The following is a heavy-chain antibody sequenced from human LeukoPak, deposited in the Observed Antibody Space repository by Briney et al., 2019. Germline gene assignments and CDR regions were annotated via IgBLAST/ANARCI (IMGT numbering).Heavy chain of an antibody. Sequence: SETLSLTCTVSGISISSSNSYWGWIRQPPGKVLEWIGSIYYTGNTYYNASLKSRVTISIDTSKNQISLRLTSVTAADTAMYYCARQTGSGLFTLPGGQGTLVTVSS. D-gene: IGHD3/OR15-3a*01. CDR3: ARQTGSGLFTLP. CDR2: IYYTGNT. V-gene: IGHV4-39*01. J-gene: IGHJ4*02. CDR1: GISISSSNSY.